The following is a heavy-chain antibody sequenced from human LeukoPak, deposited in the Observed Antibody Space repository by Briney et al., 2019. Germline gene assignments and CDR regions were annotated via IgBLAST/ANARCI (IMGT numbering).Heavy chain of an antibody. CDR2: ISGSGGST. CDR1: GFTFSSYG. V-gene: IGHV3-23*01. J-gene: IGHJ5*02. CDR3: ARSKTTADWFDP. Sequence: GGSLRLSCAASGFTFSSYGMSWVRQAPGKGLEWVSAISGSGGSTYYADSVKGRFTISRDNSKNTLYLQMNSLRAEDTAVYYCARSKTTADWFDPWGQGTLVTVSS. D-gene: IGHD4-17*01.